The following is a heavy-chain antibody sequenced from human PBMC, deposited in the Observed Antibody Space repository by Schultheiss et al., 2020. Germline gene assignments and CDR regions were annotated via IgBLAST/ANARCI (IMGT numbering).Heavy chain of an antibody. D-gene: IGHD5-24*01. J-gene: IGHJ4*02. CDR1: GGSVSSGSY. CDR3: ARGADAYKTRY. V-gene: IGHV4-61*01. CDR2: IYYTGST. Sequence: SETLSLTCSVSGGSVSSGSYWSWIRQAPGKGLEWIGYIYYTGSTNYNPSVKSRVTMSEDTSKNQVSLKLNSVTAEDTAVYYCARGADAYKTRYWGQGTLVTVYS.